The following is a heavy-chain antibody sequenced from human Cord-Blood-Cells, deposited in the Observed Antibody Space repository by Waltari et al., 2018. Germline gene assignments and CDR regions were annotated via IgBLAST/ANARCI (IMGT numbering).Heavy chain of an antibody. CDR2: IRSEAYGGTT. Sequence: EVQLVESGGGLVKPGRSLRLSCTASGFTFGDYAMSWFRQAPGKGLEWVGFIRSEAYGGTTEYAASVKGRFTISRDDSKSIAYLQMNSLKTEDTAVYYCTIQPDYYDSSGYFDYWGQGTLVTVSS. CDR1: GFTFGDYA. D-gene: IGHD3-22*01. V-gene: IGHV3-49*05. J-gene: IGHJ4*02. CDR3: TIQPDYYDSSGYFDY.